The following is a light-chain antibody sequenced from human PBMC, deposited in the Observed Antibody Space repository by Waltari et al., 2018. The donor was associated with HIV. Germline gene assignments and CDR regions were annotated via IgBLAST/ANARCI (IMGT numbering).Light chain of an antibody. J-gene: IGLJ3*02. CDR3: QSYDNSLSGHWG. CDR2: GNT. CDR1: SSNIGAGYD. Sequence: QSVLTQPPSLSGAPGQRVTISCAGSSSNIGAGYDVHWYQQLPGKAPKLLIYGNTNRPSGVPDRFSASKSGTSASLAITGLQAEDEGTYYCQSYDNSLSGHWGFGGGTKLTVL. V-gene: IGLV1-40*01.